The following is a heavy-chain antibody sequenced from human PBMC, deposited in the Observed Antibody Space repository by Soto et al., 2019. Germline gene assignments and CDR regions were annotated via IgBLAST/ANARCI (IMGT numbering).Heavy chain of an antibody. CDR3: ARGNYYGSGSYYILDY. D-gene: IGHD3-10*01. V-gene: IGHV4-34*01. CDR1: GGSFSGYY. CDR2: INHSGST. J-gene: IGHJ4*02. Sequence: PSETLSLTCAVYGGSFSGYYWSWIRQPPGKGLEWIGEINHSGSTNYNPSLKSRVTISVDTSKNQFSLKLSSVTAADTAVYYCARGNYYGSGSYYILDYWGQGTLVTVSS.